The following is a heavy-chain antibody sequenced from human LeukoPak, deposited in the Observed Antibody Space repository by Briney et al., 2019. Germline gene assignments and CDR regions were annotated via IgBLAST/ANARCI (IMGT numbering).Heavy chain of an antibody. Sequence: SVKVSCKASGGTFSSYAIRWVRQAPGQGLEWMGGIIPIFGTANYAQKFRGRVTITADKSTRTAYMELSSLRSEDTAVYYCARGVGHNGFDPWGQGTLVTVSS. CDR1: GGTFSSYA. J-gene: IGHJ5*02. D-gene: IGHD1-26*01. CDR2: IIPIFGTA. V-gene: IGHV1-69*06. CDR3: ARGVGHNGFDP.